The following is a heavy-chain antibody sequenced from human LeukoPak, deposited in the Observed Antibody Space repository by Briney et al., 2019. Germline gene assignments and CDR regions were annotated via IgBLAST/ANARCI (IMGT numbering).Heavy chain of an antibody. Sequence: ASVKVSCKASCYTFTSYGISWVRQAPGQGLEWMGWISAYNGNTNYAQKLQGRVTMTTDTSTSTAYMELRSLRSDDTAVYYCARAGYCSGGSCYSDFDYWGQGTLVTVSS. D-gene: IGHD2-15*01. CDR1: CYTFTSYG. CDR2: ISAYNGNT. V-gene: IGHV1-18*01. J-gene: IGHJ4*02. CDR3: ARAGYCSGGSCYSDFDY.